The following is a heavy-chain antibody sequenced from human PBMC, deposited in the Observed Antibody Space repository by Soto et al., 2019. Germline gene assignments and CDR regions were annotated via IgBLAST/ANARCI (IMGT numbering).Heavy chain of an antibody. CDR3: ASDYDSSGLFDY. CDR1: GGSISSYY. J-gene: IGHJ4*02. CDR2: IYYSGST. V-gene: IGHV4-59*01. Sequence: SETLSLTCTVSGGSISSYYWSWIRQPPGKGLEWIGYIYYSGSTNYNPSLKSRVTISVDTSKNQFSLKLSSVTAADTAVYYCASDYDSSGLFDYWGQGTLVTVSS. D-gene: IGHD3-22*01.